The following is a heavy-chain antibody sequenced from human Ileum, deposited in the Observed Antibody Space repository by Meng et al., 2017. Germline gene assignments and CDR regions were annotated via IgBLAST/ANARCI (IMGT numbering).Heavy chain of an antibody. V-gene: IGHV3-23*01. J-gene: IGHJ4*02. CDR3: AFDF. CDR1: GFPFSFYA. Sequence: LWLGPGVGCGRAGVSLRLSCEASGFPFSFYAMGWVRQAPGQGLELVSAISASGDSTYYADSVKGRFTVSRDNSKYTLYLQMESLRAEDTAMYYCAFDFWGQGTLVTVSS. CDR2: ISASGDST.